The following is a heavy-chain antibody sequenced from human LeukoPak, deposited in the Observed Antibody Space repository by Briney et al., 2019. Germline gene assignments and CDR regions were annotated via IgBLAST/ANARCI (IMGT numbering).Heavy chain of an antibody. J-gene: IGHJ4*02. CDR1: GGTFSSYA. CDR2: IIPIFGTA. Sequence: ASVKVSCKASGGTFSSYAISWVRQAPGQGLEWMGRIIPIFGTANYAQKFQGRVTITTDESTSTAYMELSSLRSEDTAVYYCGVGATPKSQLDYWGQGTLVTVSS. V-gene: IGHV1-69*05. D-gene: IGHD1-26*01. CDR3: GVGATPKSQLDY.